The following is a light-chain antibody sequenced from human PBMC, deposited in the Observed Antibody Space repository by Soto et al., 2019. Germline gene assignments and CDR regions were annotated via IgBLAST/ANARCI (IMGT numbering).Light chain of an antibody. J-gene: IGKJ5*01. CDR3: QQYHTSPIT. Sequence: DIVMTQSPDSLAVPLGGRATVNCRSSQSLLYTSNNRHYLAWFQQKPGQPPKLLIYRASTRYSGVPDRFSGSGSGTDFTLTISSLQAEDVAVYYCQQYHTSPITFGQGTRLEI. CDR2: RAS. V-gene: IGKV4-1*01. CDR1: QSLLYTSNNRHY.